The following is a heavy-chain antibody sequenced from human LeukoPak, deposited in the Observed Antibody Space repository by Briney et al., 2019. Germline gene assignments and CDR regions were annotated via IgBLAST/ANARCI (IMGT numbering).Heavy chain of an antibody. CDR2: INPNSGGT. Sequence: ASVKVSCKASGYTFTGYYMHWVRQAPGQGLEWMGWINPNSGGTNYAQKFQGRVTMTRDTSISTAYMELSRLRSDDTAVYYCARGGYGYSSSPTDVESLDYWGQGTLVTVSS. D-gene: IGHD6-13*01. CDR1: GYTFTGYY. CDR3: ARGGYGYSSSPTDVESLDY. V-gene: IGHV1-2*02. J-gene: IGHJ4*02.